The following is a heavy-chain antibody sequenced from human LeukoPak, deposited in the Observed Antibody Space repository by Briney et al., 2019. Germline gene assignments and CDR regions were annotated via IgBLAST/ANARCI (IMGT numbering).Heavy chain of an antibody. D-gene: IGHD6-13*01. J-gene: IGHJ5*02. CDR3: ARDRHSSSWYSRHTNWFDP. CDR1: GYTFTSYA. CDR2: INTNTGNP. V-gene: IGHV7-4-1*02. Sequence: ASVKVSCKASGYTFTSYAINWVRQAPGQGLEWMGWINTNTGNPTYAQGFTGRFVFSLDTSVSTAYLQISSLKAEDTAVYYCARDRHSSSWYSRHTNWFDPWGQGTLVTVSS.